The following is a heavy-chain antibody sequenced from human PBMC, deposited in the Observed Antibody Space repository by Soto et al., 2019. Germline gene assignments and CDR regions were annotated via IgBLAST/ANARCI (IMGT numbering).Heavy chain of an antibody. D-gene: IGHD6-25*01. CDR3: ARRKERPGTHSYDY. J-gene: IGHJ4*02. CDR1: GYTFTTYD. Sequence: ASVKVSCKASGYTFTTYDIHWVRQVTGQGLEWMGWMNPYNGNTGSTQKFQGRVTMTRNTSISTVYMELTSLRSEDTAVYYCARRKERPGTHSYDYWCQGSLLTVSS. V-gene: IGHV1-8*01. CDR2: MNPYNGNT.